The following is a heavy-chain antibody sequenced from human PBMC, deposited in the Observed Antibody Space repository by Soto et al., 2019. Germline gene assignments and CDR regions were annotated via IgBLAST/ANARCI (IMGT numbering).Heavy chain of an antibody. CDR3: ARGTKTIAEAGNYFEY. D-gene: IGHD6-13*01. V-gene: IGHV4-31*03. CDR1: VFSMIIGCYY. CDR2: IYYSGIT. J-gene: IGHJ4*02. Sequence: TXSLACTFSVFSMIIGCYYWSWIRQHPGKGLEWIGYIYYSGITYYNPSLKSRVTISVDTSKNQFSLKLSSVTAAETAVYYCARGTKTIAEAGNYFEYWGQGTLVTVSS.